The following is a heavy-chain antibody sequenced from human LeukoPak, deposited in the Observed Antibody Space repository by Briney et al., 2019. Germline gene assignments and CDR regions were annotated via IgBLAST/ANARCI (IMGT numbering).Heavy chain of an antibody. V-gene: IGHV3-23*01. D-gene: IGHD6-13*01. CDR2: ISGSGDST. CDR3: AKGLYSSSWYDVEAFDI. J-gene: IGHJ3*02. CDR1: GFTLSSYA. Sequence: PGGSLRLSCAASGFTLSSYAMTWVRQVPGKGLEWVSGISGSGDSTYYGDSVKGRFTISRDNSKNTLYLQMNSLRVEDTAVYFCAKGLYSSSWYDVEAFDIWGQGTMVTVSS.